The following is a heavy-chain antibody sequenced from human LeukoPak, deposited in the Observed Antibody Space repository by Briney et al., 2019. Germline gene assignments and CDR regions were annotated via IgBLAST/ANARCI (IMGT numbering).Heavy chain of an antibody. CDR1: GFTFSSYS. Sequence: PGGSLKLSCAASGFTFSSYSMNWVRQAPGKGLEWVSYFSSSGDTIYYADSVKGRFTISRDNARNSLSLQMNSLRAEDTAVYYCARADLLLDAFDIWGQGTMVTVSS. J-gene: IGHJ3*02. CDR2: FSSSGDTI. CDR3: ARADLLLDAFDI. V-gene: IGHV3-48*04. D-gene: IGHD2/OR15-2a*01.